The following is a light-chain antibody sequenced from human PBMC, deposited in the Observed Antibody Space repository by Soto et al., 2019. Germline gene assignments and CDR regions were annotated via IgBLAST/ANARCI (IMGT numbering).Light chain of an antibody. J-gene: IGKJ4*01. Sequence: EIVLTQSPATLSLSPGDRATLSCRASQSVSSYLAWYQQKPGQAPRLLIYDASNRATGIPARFSGSGSGTDFTLTITSLEPEDFAAYYCQQRSNWPSTFGGGTTVEIK. CDR2: DAS. CDR1: QSVSSY. CDR3: QQRSNWPST. V-gene: IGKV3-11*01.